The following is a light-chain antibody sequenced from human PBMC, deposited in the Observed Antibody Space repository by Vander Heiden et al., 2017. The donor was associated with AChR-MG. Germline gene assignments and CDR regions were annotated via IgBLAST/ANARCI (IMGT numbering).Light chain of an antibody. J-gene: IGLJ3*02. CDR3: QVWDSNSDQRVV. CDR1: NLGRKS. CDR2: AGD. Sequence: SYVLAQPPSVSVAPGETAPITWWGNNLGRKSLQWYKQKPGQAPALVVYAGDDRPSGIPVRVSGSNSEITATLTITRVEAGDEGDYYCQVWDSNSDQRVVFGGGTKLTVL. V-gene: IGLV3-21*02.